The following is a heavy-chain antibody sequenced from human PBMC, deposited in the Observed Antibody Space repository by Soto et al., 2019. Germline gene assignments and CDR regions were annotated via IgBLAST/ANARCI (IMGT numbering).Heavy chain of an antibody. CDR1: GFTFSSYS. J-gene: IGHJ4*02. CDR2: ISSSSSYI. Sequence: EVQLVESGGGLVKPGGSLRLSCAASGFTFSSYSMNWVRQAPGKGLEWVSSISSSSSYIYYADSVKGRFTISRDNAKNSLYLQMNSLRAEDTAVYYWARGSYSSSSDFDYWGQGTLVTVSS. V-gene: IGHV3-21*01. D-gene: IGHD6-6*01. CDR3: ARGSYSSSSDFDY.